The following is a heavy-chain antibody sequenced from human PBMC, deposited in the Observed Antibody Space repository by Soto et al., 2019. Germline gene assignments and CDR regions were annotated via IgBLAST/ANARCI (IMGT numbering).Heavy chain of an antibody. CDR3: AREGLPLDY. Sequence: ASVKVSCKAPRYTFTGYYIHWVRQAPGQRLEWMGWINAGNGNTKYSQKFQGRVTITRDTSASTAYMELSSLRYEDTAVYYCAREGLPLDYWGQGTLVTVSS. CDR1: RYTFTGYY. D-gene: IGHD2-15*01. CDR2: INAGNGNT. J-gene: IGHJ4*02. V-gene: IGHV1-3*01.